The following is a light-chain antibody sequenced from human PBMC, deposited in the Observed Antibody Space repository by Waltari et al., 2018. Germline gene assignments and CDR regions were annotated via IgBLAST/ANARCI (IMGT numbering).Light chain of an antibody. CDR3: SSFTTRSTWV. Sequence: QFPLPQPPSVLGPLGQPITSPSPGPTSAIGPYDFASWYKQHPGEAPKLILYDVSNRPSGVPNRFSGSKSDNTASLTISGLQAEDESDYYCSSFTTRSTWVFGGGTKLTVL. CDR2: DVS. J-gene: IGLJ3*02. CDR1: TSAIGPYDF. V-gene: IGLV2-14*03.